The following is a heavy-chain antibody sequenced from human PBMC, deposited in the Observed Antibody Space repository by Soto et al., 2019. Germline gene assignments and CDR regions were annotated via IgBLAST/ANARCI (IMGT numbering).Heavy chain of an antibody. V-gene: IGHV1-18*01. CDR3: ARDRGSYAFDY. Sequence: QVQLVQSGAEVKKPGASVKVSCKASGYTFTSYGITWVRQAPGQGLEWMGWISAYNGNTNYAQKRQGRVTMTTYTYTRTANMEMRSLRSDDTPVYYCARDRGSYAFDYCGQGTLVTVAS. CDR1: GYTFTSYG. D-gene: IGHD1-26*01. J-gene: IGHJ4*02. CDR2: ISAYNGNT.